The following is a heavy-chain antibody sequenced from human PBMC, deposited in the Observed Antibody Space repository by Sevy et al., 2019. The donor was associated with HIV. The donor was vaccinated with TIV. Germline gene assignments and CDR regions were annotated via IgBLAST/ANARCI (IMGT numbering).Heavy chain of an antibody. Sequence: GGSLRLSCAASGFTVSSYYMSWVRQAPGKGLEWVSVIYSGGSTYYADSAKDRFTIANDNSKNKLYLQMNSLRAEDTAVYYGARDYMEAHEDTGTVTCYFDYWGQGTLVTVSS. CDR1: GFTVSSYY. J-gene: IGHJ4*02. CDR2: IYSGGST. CDR3: ARDYMEAHEDTGTVTCYFDY. D-gene: IGHD5-18*01. V-gene: IGHV3-53*01.